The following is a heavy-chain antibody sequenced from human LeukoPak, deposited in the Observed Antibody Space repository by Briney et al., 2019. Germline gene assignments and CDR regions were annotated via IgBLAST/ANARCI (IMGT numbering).Heavy chain of an antibody. D-gene: IGHD3-10*01. Sequence: SETLSLTCTASGGSISSYYWSWIRQPPGKGLEWIGYIYKSGSTNYNPSLKSRVTISVDTSKKQISLKLSSVTAADTAVYYCARDPYYYGSGYGMDVWGKGTTVTVSS. J-gene: IGHJ6*04. CDR2: IYKSGST. CDR3: ARDPYYYGSGYGMDV. CDR1: GGSISSYY. V-gene: IGHV4-59*01.